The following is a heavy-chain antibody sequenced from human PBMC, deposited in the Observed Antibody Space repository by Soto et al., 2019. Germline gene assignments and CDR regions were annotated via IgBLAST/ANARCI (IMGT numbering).Heavy chain of an antibody. CDR3: ARIHSSSSSDMDV. CDR2: TYYRSKWYY. J-gene: IGHJ6*02. CDR1: GDSVSSTGAA. D-gene: IGHD6-6*01. V-gene: IGHV6-1*01. Sequence: SQTLSLTCAISGDSVSSTGAAWNWSRDSPSRGLEWLGRTYYRSKWYYGYAVTVKSRITINPDTSKSQFSLQLNSGTPEDTAVYYCARIHSSSSSDMDVWGQGTTVTVSS.